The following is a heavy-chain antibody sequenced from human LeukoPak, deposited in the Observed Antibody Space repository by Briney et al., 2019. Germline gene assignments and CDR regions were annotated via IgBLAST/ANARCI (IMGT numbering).Heavy chain of an antibody. V-gene: IGHV3-23*01. Sequence: PGGSLRLSCAASGFTFSSYAMSWVRQAPGKGLEWVSAISGSGGSTYYADSVKGRFTISRDNSKNTLYLQMNSLRAEDTAVYYCARAPGTRYCGGGSCYFFDYWGQGTPVTVSS. CDR2: ISGSGGST. CDR1: GFTFSSYA. D-gene: IGHD2-15*01. J-gene: IGHJ4*02. CDR3: ARAPGTRYCGGGSCYFFDY.